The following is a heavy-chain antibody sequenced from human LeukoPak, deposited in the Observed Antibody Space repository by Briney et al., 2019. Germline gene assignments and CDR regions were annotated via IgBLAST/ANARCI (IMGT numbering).Heavy chain of an antibody. CDR1: GFTFSSYA. V-gene: IGHV3-33*08. D-gene: IGHD3-3*01. CDR2: IWYDGSNT. Sequence: AGGSLRLSCAASGFTFSSYAMHWVRQAPGKGLEWVAVIWYDGSNTYYVDSVKGRFTISRDNSKNTLYLQMNSLRVEDTAVYYCGRDSRSILIDVWGQGTPVTISS. J-gene: IGHJ4*02. CDR3: GRDSRSILIDV.